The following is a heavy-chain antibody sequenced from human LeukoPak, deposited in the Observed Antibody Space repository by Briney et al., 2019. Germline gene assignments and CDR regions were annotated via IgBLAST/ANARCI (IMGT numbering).Heavy chain of an antibody. CDR2: VYYNGDT. D-gene: IGHD3-10*01. V-gene: IGHV4-59*01. J-gene: IGHJ5*01. Sequence: PSETLSLTCSVSGGSLSSYYWGWVRQPPGKGLEWIGHVYYNGDTTYNPTLKSRVTISLDTSKNQVSLTLTSVTAADTAYYSCARMSQHYYGNKGQHWYNWFDSWGQGTQVTVSS. CDR1: GGSLSSYY. CDR3: ARMSQHYYGNKGQHWYNWFDS.